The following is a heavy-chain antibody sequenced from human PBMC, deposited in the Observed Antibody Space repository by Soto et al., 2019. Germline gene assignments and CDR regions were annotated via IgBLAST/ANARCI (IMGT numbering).Heavy chain of an antibody. J-gene: IGHJ4*02. Sequence: QPGGSLRLSCAASGFTFSSYAMHWVRQAPGKGLEWVAVISYDGSNKYYADSVKGRFTISRDNSKNTLYLQMNSLRAEDTAVYYCARALRCTSCYRGGATSLDYWGQGTLVTVSS. D-gene: IGHD2-2*01. CDR3: ARALRCTSCYRGGATSLDY. CDR1: GFTFSSYA. CDR2: ISYDGSNK. V-gene: IGHV3-30-3*01.